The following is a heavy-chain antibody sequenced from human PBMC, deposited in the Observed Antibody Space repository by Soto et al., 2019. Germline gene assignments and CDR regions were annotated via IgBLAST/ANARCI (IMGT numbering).Heavy chain of an antibody. CDR1: GFTFRSYA. V-gene: IGHV3-23*01. J-gene: IGHJ4*02. CDR2: ITSSSENT. Sequence: EVQLLESGGDLVQSGGSLRLSCADSGFTFRSYAMSWVRQAPGKGLGWISVITSSSENTYYADSVNGRFTISRDNSKNTLYLQLNSLRAEDTAIYYCATHNTSPRRHFEYWGQGTLVTVSS. CDR3: ATHNTSPRRHFEY. D-gene: IGHD2-2*02.